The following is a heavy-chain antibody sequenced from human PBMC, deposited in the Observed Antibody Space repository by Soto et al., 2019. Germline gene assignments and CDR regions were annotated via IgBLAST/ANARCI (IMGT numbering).Heavy chain of an antibody. CDR2: MNPNSGNT. D-gene: IGHD4-17*01. CDR3: ARANTEDWYFDL. V-gene: IGHV1-8*01. J-gene: IGHJ2*01. Sequence: QVQLVQSGAEVKKPGASVKVSCKASGYTFTSYDINWVRQATGQGLEWMGWMNPNSGNTGYAQKFQGRVTMTRNSAIITAYMDLSTLRSEDPAVYYCARANTEDWYFDLWGRSTLVTVST. CDR1: GYTFTSYD.